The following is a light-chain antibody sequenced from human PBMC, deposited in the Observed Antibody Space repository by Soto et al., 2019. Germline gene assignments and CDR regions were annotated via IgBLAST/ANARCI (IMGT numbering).Light chain of an antibody. CDR1: SRDVGGYNY. CDR2: EVS. V-gene: IGLV2-14*01. J-gene: IGLJ1*01. Sequence: QSVLTQPASVSGSPGQSITISCTGTSRDVGGYNYVSWYQLHPGKAPKLIIYEVSNRPSGVSNRFSGSKSGNTASLTISGLQAEDEADYYCSSYTSSTAYVFGTGTKVTV. CDR3: SSYTSSTAYV.